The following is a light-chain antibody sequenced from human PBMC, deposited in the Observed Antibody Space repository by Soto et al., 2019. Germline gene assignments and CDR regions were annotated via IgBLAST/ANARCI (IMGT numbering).Light chain of an antibody. J-gene: IGLJ1*01. CDR2: EGF. CDR3: SSYAGSTTYV. Sequence: QSALTQAASVSGSPGQSITLSCTGATNDVGTYNLVSWYQQHPGKPPKLMIYEGFKRPSGVSNRFSGSKSGNTASLTISGLQAEDEADYYCSSYAGSTTYVFGTGTKVTVL. CDR1: TNDVGTYNL. V-gene: IGLV2-23*01.